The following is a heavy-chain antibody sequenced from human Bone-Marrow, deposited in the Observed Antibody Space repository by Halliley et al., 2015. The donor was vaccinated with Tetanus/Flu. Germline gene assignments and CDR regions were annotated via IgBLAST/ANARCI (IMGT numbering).Heavy chain of an antibody. Sequence: TLSLTCTVSGASISSGDSYWNWIRQFPGKGLEWIGCIHYSGSTFYSPSPKSRLTLSVNTSKNQFSLEVTSVTAADTALYYCARGLRAAGLLDSWGPGTLVSVPS. V-gene: IGHV4-31*03. CDR1: GASISSGDSY. J-gene: IGHJ4*02. CDR2: IHYSGST. D-gene: IGHD6-13*01. CDR3: ARGLRAAGLLDS.